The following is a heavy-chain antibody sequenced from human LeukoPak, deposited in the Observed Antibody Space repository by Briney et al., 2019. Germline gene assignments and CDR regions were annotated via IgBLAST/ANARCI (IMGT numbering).Heavy chain of an antibody. CDR2: MNPHSGGT. J-gene: IGHJ6*02. Sequence: VASVKVSCTASGYTLTAYYIHWVRQAPGQGLEWMGWMNPHSGGTNYAQKFRARVTMTTDTTINTAYLELTGITSDDTALYYCARAERTVSGLDVWGQGTTVTVSS. V-gene: IGHV1-2*02. CDR1: GYTLTAYY. CDR3: ARAERTVSGLDV. D-gene: IGHD2-2*01.